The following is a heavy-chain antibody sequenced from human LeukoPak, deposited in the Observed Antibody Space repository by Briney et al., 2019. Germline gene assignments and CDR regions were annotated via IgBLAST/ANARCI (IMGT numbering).Heavy chain of an antibody. V-gene: IGHV1-2*02. CDR2: INSNSGVT. J-gene: IGHJ4*02. D-gene: IGHD1-26*01. CDR3: ARGALRELRGFDY. CDR1: GYTFTDYY. Sequence: ASVTVSCKASGYTFTDYYMHWVRQAPGQGLEWMGWINSNSGVTNYIQKFRGRVTMTRDTSITTAHMELPRLTSDDTAVYYCARGALRELRGFDYGGQGTLVTVSS.